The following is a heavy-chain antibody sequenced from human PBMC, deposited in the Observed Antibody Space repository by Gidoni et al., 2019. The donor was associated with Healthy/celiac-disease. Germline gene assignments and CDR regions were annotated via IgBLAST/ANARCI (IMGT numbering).Heavy chain of an antibody. J-gene: IGHJ4*02. V-gene: IGHV3-15*01. CDR1: GFTFSNAW. CDR3: TTDQISGWPLPFEVDY. D-gene: IGHD6-19*01. CDR2: IKSKTDGGTT. Sequence: EVQLVESGGGLVKPGGSLRLSCAASGFTFSNAWMSWVRQAPGKGLEWVGRIKSKTDGGTTEYAAPVKGRFTISRDDSKNTLYLQMNSLKTEDTAVYYCTTDQISGWPLPFEVDYWGQGALVTVSS.